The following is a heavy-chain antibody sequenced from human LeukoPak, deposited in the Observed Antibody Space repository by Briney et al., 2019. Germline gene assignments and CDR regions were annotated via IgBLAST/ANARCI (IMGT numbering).Heavy chain of an antibody. V-gene: IGHV3-48*03. Sequence: PGGSLRLSCAASGFTFSSYEMNWVRQAPGKGLEWVSYISSSGSTIYYADPVKGRFTISRDNAKNTLYLQMNSLRAEDTAVYYCARSRGSGSYYYYGMDVWGKGTTVTVSS. CDR3: ARSRGSGSYYYYGMDV. J-gene: IGHJ6*04. D-gene: IGHD3-10*01. CDR1: GFTFSSYE. CDR2: ISSSGSTI.